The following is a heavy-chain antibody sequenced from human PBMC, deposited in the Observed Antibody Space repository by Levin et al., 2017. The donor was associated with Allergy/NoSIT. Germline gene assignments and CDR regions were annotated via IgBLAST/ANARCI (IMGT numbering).Heavy chain of an antibody. J-gene: IGHJ3*02. CDR3: ARAIGVVVAATDAFDS. CDR1: GFTFSSYS. V-gene: IGHV3-21*01. CDR2: ISSSSSYI. D-gene: IGHD2-15*01. Sequence: GGSLRLSCAASGFTFSSYSMNWVRQAPGKGLEWVSSISSSSSYIYYADSVKGRFTISRDNAKNSLYLQMNSLRAEDTAVYYCARAIGVVVAATDAFDSWGQGTMVTVSS.